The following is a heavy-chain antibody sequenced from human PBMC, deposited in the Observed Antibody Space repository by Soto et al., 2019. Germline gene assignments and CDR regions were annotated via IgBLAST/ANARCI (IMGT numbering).Heavy chain of an antibody. V-gene: IGHV1-69*12. CDR3: ARDNDIPQLGGNYYYITDV. D-gene: IGHD3-9*01. J-gene: IGHJ6*02. Sequence: QVQLVQSGAEVKEPGSSVKVSCQASGGTFSSSALSWVRQAPGQGLEWMGGIIPLFRTPDYAQQFQGRVTITADESTSTAYMDLSSLRSEDTAIYCCARDNDIPQLGGNYYYITDVWGQGTTITFSS. CDR2: IIPLFRTP. CDR1: GGTFSSSA.